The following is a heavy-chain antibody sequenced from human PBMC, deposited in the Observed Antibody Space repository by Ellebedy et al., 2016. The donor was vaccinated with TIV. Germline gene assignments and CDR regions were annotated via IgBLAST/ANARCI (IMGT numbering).Heavy chain of an antibody. CDR3: ASPRPYSRDAFDI. CDR2: IYYSGST. D-gene: IGHD6-13*01. J-gene: IGHJ3*02. CDR1: GGSISSSSYY. Sequence: MPSETLSLTCTVSGGSISSSSYYWGWIRQPPGKGLEWIGSIYYSGSTYYNPSLKSRVTISVDTSKNQFSLKLSSVTAADTAVYYCASPRPYSRDAFDIWGQGTMVTVSS. V-gene: IGHV4-39*01.